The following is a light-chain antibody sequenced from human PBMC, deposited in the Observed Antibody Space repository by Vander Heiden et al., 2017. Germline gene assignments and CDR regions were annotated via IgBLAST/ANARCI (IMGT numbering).Light chain of an antibody. CDR3: CSYTTSNTLI. Sequence: QSALTQPASVSGSPGQSITISCTGSSSDVATYNLVSWYQQHPGKAPKLMSYEATKRPSGISNRFSGSKSGNTASLTISGLQSEDEADYYCCSYTTSNTLIFGGGTKLTVL. CDR1: SSDVATYNL. CDR2: EAT. V-gene: IGLV2-23*01. J-gene: IGLJ2*01.